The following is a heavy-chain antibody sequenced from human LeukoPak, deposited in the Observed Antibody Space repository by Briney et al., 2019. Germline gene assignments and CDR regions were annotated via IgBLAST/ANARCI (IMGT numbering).Heavy chain of an antibody. V-gene: IGHV3-74*01. CDR3: ARGYSSGWYYFDY. Sequence: PGGSLRLSCAASGFTFSSYWMHWVRQAPGKGLVWVSRINSDGSSTSYADSVKGRFTISRDNAKNTLYLQMNSLRAEDTAAYYCARGYSSGWYYFDYWGQGTLVTVSS. D-gene: IGHD6-19*01. CDR1: GFTFSSYW. CDR2: INSDGSST. J-gene: IGHJ4*02.